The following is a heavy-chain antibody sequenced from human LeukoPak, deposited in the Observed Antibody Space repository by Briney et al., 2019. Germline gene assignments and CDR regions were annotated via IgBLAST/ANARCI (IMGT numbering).Heavy chain of an antibody. Sequence: PSETLSLTCAVSGGSISSGGYYWSWIRQHPGKGLEWIGYIYYSGSTYYNPSLKSRVTISVDTSKNQFSLKLSTVTAADTAVYYCARDSRHCSGGSCPLDIWGQGTMVTVSS. CDR1: GGSISSGGYY. CDR2: IYYSGST. CDR3: ARDSRHCSGGSCPLDI. J-gene: IGHJ3*02. D-gene: IGHD2-15*01. V-gene: IGHV4-31*11.